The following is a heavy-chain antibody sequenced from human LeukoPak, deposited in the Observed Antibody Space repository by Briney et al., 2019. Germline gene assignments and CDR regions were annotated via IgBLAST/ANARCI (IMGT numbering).Heavy chain of an antibody. CDR1: GFTFSSYG. CDR2: ISYDGSNK. D-gene: IGHD3-22*01. V-gene: IGHV3-30*18. Sequence: PGRSLRLSCAASGFTFSSYGMHWVRQAPGKGLEWVAVISYDGSNKYYADSVKGRFTISRDNSKNTLYLQMNSLRAEDTAVYYCAKDSSGYPRGWGQGTLVTVSS. CDR3: AKDSSGYPRG. J-gene: IGHJ4*02.